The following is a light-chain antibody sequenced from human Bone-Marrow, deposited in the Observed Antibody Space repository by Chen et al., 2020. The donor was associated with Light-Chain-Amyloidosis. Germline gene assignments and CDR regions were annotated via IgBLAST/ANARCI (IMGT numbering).Light chain of an antibody. J-gene: IGLJ1*01. V-gene: IGLV2-14*01. CDR2: EVT. Sequence: QSALTQPASVSGSPGQSITISCTGTSSDVGGDNHVSWYQQHTDKAPNLMIYEVTNRPSWVPDRFSGSKSDNTASPTISGLQTEDEADYFCGSYTITNTLVFVCGTRLTVL. CDR3: GSYTITNTLV. CDR1: SSDVGGDNH.